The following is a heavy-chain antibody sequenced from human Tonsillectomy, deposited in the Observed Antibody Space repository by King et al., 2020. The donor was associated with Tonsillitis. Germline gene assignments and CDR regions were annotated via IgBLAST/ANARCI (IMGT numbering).Heavy chain of an antibody. D-gene: IGHD5-12*01. J-gene: IGHJ3*01. CDR3: AKDKVATMPRDAFDF. Sequence: VQLVESGGGLVQPGGSLRLSCAASGFTFSSYAMSWVRQAPGKGLEWVSGISGSGGSTYSADSVKGRFTISRDNSKNTLYLQMNSLRAEDTALYYCAKDKVATMPRDAFDFWGQGTMVTVSS. V-gene: IGHV3-23*04. CDR2: ISGSGGST. CDR1: GFTFSSYA.